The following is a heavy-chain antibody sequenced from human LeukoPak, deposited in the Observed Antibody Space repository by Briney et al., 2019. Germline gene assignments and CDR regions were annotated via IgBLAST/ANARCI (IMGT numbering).Heavy chain of an antibody. CDR3: ARVSGYSSSWYLGY. Sequence: PGGSLRLSCAASGFTFSSYGMHWVRQAPGKGLEWVSVIYSGGSTYYADSVKGRFTISRDNSKNTLYLQMNSLRAEDTAVYYCARVSGYSSSWYLGYWGQGTLVTVSS. D-gene: IGHD6-13*01. J-gene: IGHJ4*02. CDR2: IYSGGST. CDR1: GFTFSSYG. V-gene: IGHV3-53*01.